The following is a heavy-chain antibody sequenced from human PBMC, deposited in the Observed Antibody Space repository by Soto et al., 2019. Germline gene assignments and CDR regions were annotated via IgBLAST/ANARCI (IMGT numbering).Heavy chain of an antibody. CDR3: ARVPSLDCSGGSCYIG. CDR1: GYTLTSYG. V-gene: IGHV1-18*01. CDR2: ISAYNGNT. D-gene: IGHD2-15*01. Sequence: GASVKVSCKASGYTLTSYGSSWVRQAPGQGLEWMGWISAYNGNTNYAQKLQGRVTMTTDTSTSTAYMELRSLRSDDTAVYYCARVPSLDCSGGSCYIGWGQGTLVTVSS. J-gene: IGHJ4*02.